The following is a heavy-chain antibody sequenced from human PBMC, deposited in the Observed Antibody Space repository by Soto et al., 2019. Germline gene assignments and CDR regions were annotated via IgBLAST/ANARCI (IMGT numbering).Heavy chain of an antibody. CDR3: ARDTAHCSGGSCYSEEYFQH. D-gene: IGHD2-15*01. Sequence: QVQLVESGGGVVQPGRSLRLSCAASGFTFSSYGMHWVRQAPGKGLEWVAVIWYDGSNKYYADSVKGRFTISRDNSKNTLYLQMNSLGAEDTAVYYCARDTAHCSGGSCYSEEYFQHWGQGTLVTVSS. V-gene: IGHV3-33*01. J-gene: IGHJ1*01. CDR2: IWYDGSNK. CDR1: GFTFSSYG.